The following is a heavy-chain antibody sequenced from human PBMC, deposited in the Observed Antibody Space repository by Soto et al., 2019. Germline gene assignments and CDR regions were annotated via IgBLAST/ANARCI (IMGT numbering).Heavy chain of an antibody. D-gene: IGHD6-13*01. CDR2: INPASGST. Sequence: QVQLVQSGAEVKKPGASVKLSCRTSGYTFTHYYIHWVRRAPGQGLEWLGIINPASGSTNYAQDFQGRVTLTMDTSTTTVYMDLSGLRAEDTAIFYCVRDLEAGDHWGQGTLVTVSS. CDR1: GYTFTHYY. CDR3: VRDLEAGDH. J-gene: IGHJ4*02. V-gene: IGHV1-46*01.